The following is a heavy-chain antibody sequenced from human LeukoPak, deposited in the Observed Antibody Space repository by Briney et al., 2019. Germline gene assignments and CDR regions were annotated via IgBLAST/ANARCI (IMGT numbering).Heavy chain of an antibody. J-gene: IGHJ4*02. Sequence: GASVKVSCKASGYTFTSYGISWVRQAPGQGGEGMGWISAYNGNTNYAQKLQGRGTINTDTSTSTAYMELRSLRSDDTAVYYCARDYPKAYDYVRDYWGQGTLVTVSS. V-gene: IGHV1-18*01. CDR3: ARDYPKAYDYVRDY. D-gene: IGHD3-16*01. CDR2: ISAYNGNT. CDR1: GYTFTSYG.